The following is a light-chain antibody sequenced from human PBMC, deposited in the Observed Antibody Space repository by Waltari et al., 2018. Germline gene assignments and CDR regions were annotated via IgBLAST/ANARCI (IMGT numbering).Light chain of an antibody. CDR3: AGGDDGLTGWV. CDR2: CNN. J-gene: IGLJ3*02. Sequence: QSVLTQPPSSSGTPGQRVTISCSGSRSNIGRYHVSWYQQLPGTAPKLRVYCNNKRTSGVPNRFSGCKSGTSASLAISGLQSDDEADYYCAGGDDGLTGWVFGGGTKLTVL. CDR1: RSNIGRYH. V-gene: IGLV1-44*01.